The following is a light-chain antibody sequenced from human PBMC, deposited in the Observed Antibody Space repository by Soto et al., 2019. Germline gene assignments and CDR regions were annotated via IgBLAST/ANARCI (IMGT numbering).Light chain of an antibody. V-gene: IGKV1-5*03. Sequence: IQMTQSPSTLSASVGDTVTITCRASASIYSWLAWYKQKSGEAPQRLIYKTSTLEGGVPSRFSGGGSGAEYTLTISSLQPDDFSTYYCQEYNTSARTFGQGTRV. J-gene: IGKJ1*01. CDR2: KTS. CDR1: ASIYSW. CDR3: QEYNTSART.